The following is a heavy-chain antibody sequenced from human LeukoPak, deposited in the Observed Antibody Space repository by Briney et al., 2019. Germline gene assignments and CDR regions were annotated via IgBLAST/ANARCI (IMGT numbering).Heavy chain of an antibody. J-gene: IGHJ6*04. CDR3: ARDECSGGSCYYYYYYGMDV. CDR1: GCTFSSYW. V-gene: IGHV3-7*03. Sequence: GGSLRLSCAASGCTFSSYWMSWVRQAPGKGLEWVANIKQAGSEKYYVDSVKGRFTISRDNAKNSLYLQMNSLRAEDTAVYYCARDECSGGSCYYYYYYGMDVWGKGTTVTVSS. D-gene: IGHD2-15*01. CDR2: IKQAGSEK.